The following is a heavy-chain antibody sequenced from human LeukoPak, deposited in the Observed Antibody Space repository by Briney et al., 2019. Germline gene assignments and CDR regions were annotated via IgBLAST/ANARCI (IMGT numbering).Heavy chain of an antibody. CDR1: GFTFNNYA. J-gene: IGHJ4*02. CDR2: ISKSGDRT. D-gene: IGHD3-9*01. V-gene: IGHV3-23*01. CDR3: VRHPGSYNVLTGYSYYFDY. Sequence: GGSLRLSCAASGFTFNNYAMSWVRQAPGTGLEWVSAISKSGDRTYYADSVKGRFTISRDNAKNSLYLEMSSLRAEDAAVYFCVRHPGSYNVLTGYSYYFDYWGQGTLVTVSS.